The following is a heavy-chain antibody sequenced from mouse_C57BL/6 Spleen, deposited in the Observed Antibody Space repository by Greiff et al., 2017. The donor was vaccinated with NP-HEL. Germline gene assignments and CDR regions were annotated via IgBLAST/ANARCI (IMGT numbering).Heavy chain of an antibody. CDR1: GFSLTSYG. V-gene: IGHV2-2*01. J-gene: IGHJ4*01. Sequence: VQLQQSGPGLVQPSQSLSITCTVSGFSLTSYGVHWVRQSPGKGLEWLGVIWSGGSTDYNAAFISRLSISKDYSQSQVFFKMNTLQPDDPAIYYYARGGPRGYYAMDYWGQGTSVTVSS. CDR2: IWSGGST. CDR3: ARGGPRGYYAMDY.